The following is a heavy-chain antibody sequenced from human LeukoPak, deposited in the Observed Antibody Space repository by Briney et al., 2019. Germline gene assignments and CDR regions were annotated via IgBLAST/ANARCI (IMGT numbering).Heavy chain of an antibody. CDR3: ARGLPYYYDSSGYYSGAFDI. V-gene: IGHV3-20*01. Sequence: GGSLRLSCAASGFTVSSNYMSWVRQAPGKGLEWVSGINWNGGSTGYADSVKGRFTISRDNAKNSLYLQMNSLRAEDTALYHCARGLPYYYDSSGYYSGAFDIWGQGTMVTVSS. D-gene: IGHD3-22*01. CDR1: GFTVSSNY. CDR2: INWNGGST. J-gene: IGHJ3*02.